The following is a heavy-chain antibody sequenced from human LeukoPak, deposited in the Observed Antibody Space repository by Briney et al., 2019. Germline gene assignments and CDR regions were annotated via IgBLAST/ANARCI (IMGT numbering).Heavy chain of an antibody. Sequence: GGSLRLSCAASGFTFSDYYMSWIRQAPGKGLEWVSYISSSGSTIYYADSVKGRFTISRDNAKNSLYLQMNSLRAEDTAVYYCAKERGAAAATVYFDYWGQGILVTVSS. D-gene: IGHD6-13*01. J-gene: IGHJ4*02. V-gene: IGHV3-11*04. CDR2: ISSSGSTI. CDR3: AKERGAAAATVYFDY. CDR1: GFTFSDYY.